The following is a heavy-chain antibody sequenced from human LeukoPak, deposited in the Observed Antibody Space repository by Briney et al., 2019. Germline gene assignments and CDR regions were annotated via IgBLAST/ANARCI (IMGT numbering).Heavy chain of an antibody. J-gene: IGHJ4*02. CDR3: ARARDYGDYVFDY. D-gene: IGHD4-17*01. V-gene: IGHV1-46*01. Sequence: ASVKVSCKASGYTFSTYYIHWVRQAPGQGLEWMGIINPSGGSTSYAQKFQGRVTMTRDTSTSAVYMELTSLRSVDTAVFYCARARDYGDYVFDYWGQGTLVTVSS. CDR2: INPSGGST. CDR1: GYTFSTYY.